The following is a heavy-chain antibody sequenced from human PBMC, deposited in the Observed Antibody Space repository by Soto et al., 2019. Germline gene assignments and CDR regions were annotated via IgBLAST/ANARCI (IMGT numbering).Heavy chain of an antibody. D-gene: IGHD2-15*01. CDR3: ARGGGYCSGGSCSSRGAPYYYGMDV. Sequence: PSETLALTCTVSGGSISSGGYYWSWIRQHPGKGLEWIGYIYYSGSTYYNPSLKSRVTISVDTSKNQFSLKLSSVTAADTAVYYCARGGGYCSGGSCSSRGAPYYYGMDVWSQGXTVTV. J-gene: IGHJ6*02. CDR1: GGSISSGGYY. V-gene: IGHV4-31*03. CDR2: IYYSGST.